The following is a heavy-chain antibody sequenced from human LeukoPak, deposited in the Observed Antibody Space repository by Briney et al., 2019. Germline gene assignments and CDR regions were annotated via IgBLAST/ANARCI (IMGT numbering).Heavy chain of an antibody. Sequence: ASVKVSCKASGYTFTGYYMHWVRQAPGQGLEWMGWINPNSGGTNYAQKFQGRITMTRDTSIGTAYMELTRLRSDDTAVYYCARDRGYKGYSSSWYATYYFDHWGQGTLVTVSS. D-gene: IGHD6-13*01. J-gene: IGHJ4*02. V-gene: IGHV1-2*02. CDR2: INPNSGGT. CDR3: ARDRGYKGYSSSWYATYYFDH. CDR1: GYTFTGYY.